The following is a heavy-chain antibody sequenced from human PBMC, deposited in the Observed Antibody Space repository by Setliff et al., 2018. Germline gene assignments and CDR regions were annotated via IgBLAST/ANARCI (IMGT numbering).Heavy chain of an antibody. Sequence: GSGPTLVNPTQTLTLTCTLSGFSLSRRGMCVSWIRQPPGKALEWLARIDWDDDKYYSTSLKTRLTISKDTSKNQVVLTMTNMDPVDTATYYCARIPYYYDSSGYYYYGMDVWGQGTTVTVSS. D-gene: IGHD3-22*01. CDR3: ARIPYYYDSSGYYYYGMDV. V-gene: IGHV2-70*11. CDR2: IDWDDDK. J-gene: IGHJ6*02. CDR1: GFSLSRRGMC.